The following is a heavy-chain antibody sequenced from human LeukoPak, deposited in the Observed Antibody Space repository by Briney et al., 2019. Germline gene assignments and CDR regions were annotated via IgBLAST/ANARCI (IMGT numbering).Heavy chain of an antibody. CDR1: GYSFTSYW. D-gene: IGHD3-9*01. V-gene: IGHV5-51*01. CDR3: ARHPTDDILTGYYRGGFDY. Sequence: GESLKISCKGSGYSFTSYWIGWVRQMPGKGLEWMGIIYPGDSDTRYSPSFQSQGTISADKSISTPYLQWSSLKASDTAMYYCARHPTDDILTGYYRGGFDYWGQGTLVTVSS. CDR2: IYPGDSDT. J-gene: IGHJ4*02.